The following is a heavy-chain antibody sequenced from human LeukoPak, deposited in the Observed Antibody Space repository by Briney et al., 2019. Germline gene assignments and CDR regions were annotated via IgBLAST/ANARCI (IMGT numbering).Heavy chain of an antibody. CDR2: INPSGGST. J-gene: IGHJ6*01. Sequence: ASVKVSCKASGYTFTSYYMHWVRQTPGQGLEWMGRINPSGGSTSYAQKFQGRVTMTRDTSTSTVYMELSSLRSEDTAVYYCARESRYCSSTSCYGGFDYYYGMDVWGKGTTVTVSS. CDR3: ARESRYCSSTSCYGGFDYYYGMDV. CDR1: GYTFTSYY. D-gene: IGHD2-2*01. V-gene: IGHV1-46*01.